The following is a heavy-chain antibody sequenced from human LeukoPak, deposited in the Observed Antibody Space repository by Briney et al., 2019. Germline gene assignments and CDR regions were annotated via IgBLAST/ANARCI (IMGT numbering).Heavy chain of an antibody. CDR3: ASLITMVRGVMEY. J-gene: IGHJ4*02. V-gene: IGHV3-7*01. Sequence: GGSLRLSCAASGFTFSSYWMSWVRQAPGKGQEWVANIKQDGSEKYYVDSVKGRFTISRDNAKNSLYLQMNSLRAEDTAVYYCASLITMVRGVMEYWGQGTLVTVSS. CDR2: IKQDGSEK. CDR1: GFTFSSYW. D-gene: IGHD3-10*01.